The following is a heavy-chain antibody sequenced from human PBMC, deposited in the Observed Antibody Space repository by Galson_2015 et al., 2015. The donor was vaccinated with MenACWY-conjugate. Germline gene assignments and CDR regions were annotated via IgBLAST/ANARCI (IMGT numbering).Heavy chain of an antibody. CDR1: GFSFGNYW. Sequence: SLRLSCAASGFSFGNYWMTWVRQAPGKGFERVVNITQDGTGKHTVESVKGRFTISGDKDENLLRRQMDSLRAEDTAVYYCARDPPHYYDNNYDMDVWGQGTTVTVSS. CDR3: ARDPPHYYDNNYDMDV. J-gene: IGHJ6*02. D-gene: IGHD3-22*01. CDR2: ITQDGTGK. V-gene: IGHV3-7*03.